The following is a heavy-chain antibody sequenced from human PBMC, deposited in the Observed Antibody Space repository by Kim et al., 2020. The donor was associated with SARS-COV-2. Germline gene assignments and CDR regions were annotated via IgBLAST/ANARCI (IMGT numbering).Heavy chain of an antibody. V-gene: IGHV3-30*18. CDR3: AKYRRGSWDYYYYGMDV. CDR1: GFTFSSYG. Sequence: GGSLRLSCAASGFTFSSYGMHWVRQAPGKGLEWVAVISYDGSNKYYADSVKGRFTISRDNSKNTLYLQMNSLRAEDTAVYYCAKYRRGSWDYYYYGMDVWGQGTTVTVSS. J-gene: IGHJ6*02. D-gene: IGHD3-10*01. CDR2: ISYDGSNK.